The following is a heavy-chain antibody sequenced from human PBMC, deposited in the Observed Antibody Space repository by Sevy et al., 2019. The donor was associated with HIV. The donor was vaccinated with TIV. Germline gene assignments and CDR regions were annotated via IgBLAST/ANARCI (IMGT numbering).Heavy chain of an antibody. V-gene: IGHV3-30*18. CDR1: GLTFSTYC. Sequence: GGSLRLSCAASGLTFSTYCMHWVRQAPGKGLEWVAVISYDGNIQYYADSVKGRFTVARDNSKNTLYLQMNSLRAEDSAVYYCAKDHGGYNYAPGYWGQGTLVTVSS. D-gene: IGHD5-18*01. CDR2: ISYDGNIQ. J-gene: IGHJ4*02. CDR3: AKDHGGYNYAPGY.